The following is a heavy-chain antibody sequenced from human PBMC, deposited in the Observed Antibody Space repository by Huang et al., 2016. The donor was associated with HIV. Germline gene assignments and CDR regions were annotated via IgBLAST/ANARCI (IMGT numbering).Heavy chain of an antibody. J-gene: IGHJ5*02. D-gene: IGHD4-17*01. Sequence: EVQLVQSGAEVKKPGESLKISCKGSGYMFTKYWSGWVRQMPGKGLEWMGIIYHVDTATRYTPPFQGQVTISADKAITTAYLQWSSLKASDTAIYYCARHDGARPGWVDNWGQGTLVTVSS. V-gene: IGHV5-51*01. CDR1: GYMFTKYW. CDR3: ARHDGARPGWVDN. CDR2: IYHVDTAT.